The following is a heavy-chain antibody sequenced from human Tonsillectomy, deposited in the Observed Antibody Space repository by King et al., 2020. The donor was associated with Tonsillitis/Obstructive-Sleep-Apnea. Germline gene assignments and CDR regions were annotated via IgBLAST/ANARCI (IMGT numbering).Heavy chain of an antibody. V-gene: IGHV4-34*01. CDR3: ARRYCSSTSCYSGEYYFYYYMDV. CDR2: INHSGST. J-gene: IGHJ6*03. CDR1: GGSFSGYY. Sequence: VQLQQWGAGLLTPSEPLSLTCAVYGGSFSGYYWSWIRQPPGKGLEWIGEINHSGSTNYNPSLKSRVTISVDTSKNQISLKLSSVTAADTAVYYCARRYCSSTSCYSGEYYFYYYMDVWGKGTTVTVSS. D-gene: IGHD2-2*01.